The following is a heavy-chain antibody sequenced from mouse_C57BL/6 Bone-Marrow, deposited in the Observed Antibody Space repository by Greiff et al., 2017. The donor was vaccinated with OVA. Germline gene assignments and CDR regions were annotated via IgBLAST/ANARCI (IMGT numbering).Heavy chain of an antibody. CDR3: ASILYYFDY. V-gene: IGHV1-82*01. Sequence: QVPLQQSGPELVKPGASVKISCKASGYAFSSSWMNWVKQRPGKGLEWIGRIYPGDGDTNYNGKFKGKATLTADKSSSTAYMQLSSLTSEDSAVYFCASILYYFDYWGQGTTLTVSS. CDR1: GYAFSSSW. J-gene: IGHJ2*01. CDR2: IYPGDGDT.